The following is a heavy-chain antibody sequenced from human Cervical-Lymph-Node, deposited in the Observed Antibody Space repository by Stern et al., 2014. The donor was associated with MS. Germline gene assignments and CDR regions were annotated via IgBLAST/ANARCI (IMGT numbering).Heavy chain of an antibody. D-gene: IGHD2-2*01. J-gene: IGHJ6*02. CDR1: GFTFSSYG. CDR3: AKRLGYCSSTSCRYYYYGMDV. Sequence: QVQLVESGGGVVQPGRSLRLSCAASGFTFSSYGMHWVRQAPGKGLEWVAVISYDGSNKYYADSVKGRFTISRDNSKNTLYLQMNSLRAEDTAVYYCAKRLGYCSSTSCRYYYYGMDVWGQGTTVTVSS. V-gene: IGHV3-30*18. CDR2: ISYDGSNK.